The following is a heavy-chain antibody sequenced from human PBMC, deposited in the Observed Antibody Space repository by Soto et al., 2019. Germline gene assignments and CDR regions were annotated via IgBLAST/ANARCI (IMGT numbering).Heavy chain of an antibody. J-gene: IGHJ4*02. D-gene: IGHD2-21*02. CDR1: GVTFSSYA. CDR3: AKRRGDGGYFDY. V-gene: IGHV3-23*01. CDR2: VSIGGST. Sequence: DVQLLESGGGLVQPEGSLRLSCAASGVTFSSYAMGWVRQGPGKGLEWVAVVSIGGSTHYADSVRGRFTISRDNSNNTLSLQMNSLTAEDTAVYFCAKRRGDGGYFDYWGQGDLVTVSS.